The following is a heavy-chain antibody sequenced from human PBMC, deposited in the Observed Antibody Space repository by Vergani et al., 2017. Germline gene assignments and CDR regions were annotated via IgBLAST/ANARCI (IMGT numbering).Heavy chain of an antibody. V-gene: IGHV4-61*02. CDR1: GGSISSGSYY. CDR2: IYTSGST. Sequence: QVQLQESGPGLVKPSQTLSLTCTVSGGSISSGSYYWSWIRQPAGKGLEWIGRIYTSGSTNYNPSLKSRVTISVDTSKNQFSLKLSSVTAADTAVYYCARGRGTWIQLWGNWFDPWGQGTLVTVSS. CDR3: ARGRGTWIQLWGNWFDP. J-gene: IGHJ5*02. D-gene: IGHD5-18*01.